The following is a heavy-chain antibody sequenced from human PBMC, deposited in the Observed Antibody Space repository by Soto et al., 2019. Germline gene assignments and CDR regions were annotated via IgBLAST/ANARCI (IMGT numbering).Heavy chain of an antibody. CDR2: ISAYNGNT. Sequence: QVPLVQSGAEVKKPGASVKVSCKASGYTFTSYGISWVRQAPGQGLEWMGWISAYNGNTNYAQKLQGRVTMTTDTSTSTAYMELRSLRSDDTAVYYCARDLVYDILTGPLYDYWGQGTLVTVSS. V-gene: IGHV1-18*01. CDR1: GYTFTSYG. D-gene: IGHD3-9*01. J-gene: IGHJ4*02. CDR3: ARDLVYDILTGPLYDY.